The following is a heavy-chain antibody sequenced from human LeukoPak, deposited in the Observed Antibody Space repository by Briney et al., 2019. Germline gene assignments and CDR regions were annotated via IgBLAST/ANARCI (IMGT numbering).Heavy chain of an antibody. J-gene: IGHJ3*02. D-gene: IGHD2-15*01. CDR2: IYSGGST. Sequence: GGALRLSWAASGFTFSRNYMRWVRQAPGKGAEGGSGIYSGGSTYYADSVKGRFTISRDNSKNTLYLQMNSLRAEDTAVYYCAREVAGRGSPDAFDIWGQGTMVTVSS. CDR1: GFTFSRNY. CDR3: AREVAGRGSPDAFDI. V-gene: IGHV3-66*01.